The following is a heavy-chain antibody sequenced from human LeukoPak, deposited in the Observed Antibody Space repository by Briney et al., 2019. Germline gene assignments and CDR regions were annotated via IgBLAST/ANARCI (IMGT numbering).Heavy chain of an antibody. CDR3: ARDLSSTGWLYYFDS. Sequence: GGSLRLSCVASGFTFSSYNMNWVRQAPGKGLEWVSYISSSSSTVYYADSVKGRFTISRDNAKKSLFLRMNSLRVEDTAVYYCARDLSSTGWLYYFDSWGQGTLVTVSS. CDR1: GFTFSSYN. J-gene: IGHJ4*02. V-gene: IGHV3-48*04. D-gene: IGHD2-8*02. CDR2: ISSSSSTV.